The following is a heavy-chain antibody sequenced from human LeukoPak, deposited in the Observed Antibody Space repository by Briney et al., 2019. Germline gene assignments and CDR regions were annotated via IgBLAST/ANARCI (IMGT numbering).Heavy chain of an antibody. V-gene: IGHV4-61*02. CDR1: GGSISSGGYY. CDR3: ARDIVVVPAAKDYYYYMDV. Sequence: PSETLSLTCTVSGGSISSGGYYWSWIRQPAGKGLEWIGRIYTSGSTNYNPSLKSRVTISVDTSKNQFSLKLSSVTAADTAVYYCARDIVVVPAAKDYYYYMDVWGKGTTVTVSS. D-gene: IGHD2-2*01. CDR2: IYTSGST. J-gene: IGHJ6*03.